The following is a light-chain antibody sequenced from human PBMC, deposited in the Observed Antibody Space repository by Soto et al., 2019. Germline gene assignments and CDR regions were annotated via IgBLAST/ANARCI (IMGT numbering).Light chain of an antibody. V-gene: IGKV3-11*01. Sequence: EIVLTQSPATLSLSPGERATLSCRASQSVSRYLAWYQQKPGQAPRLLIYDASNRATGIPARFSGSGSGTDSTLTISSLEPEDFAVYYCQQLSNWPPTFGGGTKVEIK. J-gene: IGKJ4*01. CDR1: QSVSRY. CDR2: DAS. CDR3: QQLSNWPPT.